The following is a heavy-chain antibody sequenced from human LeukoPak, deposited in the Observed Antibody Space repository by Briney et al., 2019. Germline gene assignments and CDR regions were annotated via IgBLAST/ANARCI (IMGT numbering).Heavy chain of an antibody. V-gene: IGHV3-7*01. D-gene: IGHD1-26*01. CDR1: GFTFGSYW. Sequence: GGSLRLPCAASGFTFGSYWMSWVRQVPGKGLEWVANIKQDGSEKYYVDSVKGRFTISRDNAKNSLYLQMNSLRAEDTAVYYCARDKIVGATNFDYWGQGTLVTVSS. CDR2: IKQDGSEK. J-gene: IGHJ4*02. CDR3: ARDKIVGATNFDY.